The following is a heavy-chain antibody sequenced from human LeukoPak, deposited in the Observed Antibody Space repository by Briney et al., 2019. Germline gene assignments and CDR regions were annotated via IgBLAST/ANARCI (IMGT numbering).Heavy chain of an antibody. V-gene: IGHV4-38-2*02. D-gene: IGHD5-24*01. CDR1: GYSISTSYY. CDR3: ASRSSGWLQLLFDY. J-gene: IGHJ4*02. Sequence: TSETLSLTCTVSGYSISTSYYWGWIRQPPGKGLEWIGSIYHSGNTYYNPSLKSRVTISVDTSKNQFSLKLSSVTAADTAVYYCASRSSGWLQLLFDYWGQGTLVTVSS. CDR2: IYHSGNT.